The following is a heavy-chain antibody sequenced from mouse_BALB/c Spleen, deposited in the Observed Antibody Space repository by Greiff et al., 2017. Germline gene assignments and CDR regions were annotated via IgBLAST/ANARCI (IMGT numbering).Heavy chain of an antibody. Sequence: VQLVESGPGLVAPSQSLSITCTVSGFSLTDYGVSWIRQPPGKGLEWLGVIWGGGSTYYNSALKSRLSISKDNSKSQVFLKMNSLQTDDTAMYYCAKQAVYYGKEVDYWGQGTSVTVSS. V-gene: IGHV2-6-5*01. CDR2: IWGGGST. CDR1: GFSLTDYG. CDR3: AKQAVYYGKEVDY. D-gene: IGHD2-1*01. J-gene: IGHJ4*01.